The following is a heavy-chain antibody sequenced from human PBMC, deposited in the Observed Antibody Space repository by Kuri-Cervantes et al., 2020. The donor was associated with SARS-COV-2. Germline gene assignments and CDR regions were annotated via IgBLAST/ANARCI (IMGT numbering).Heavy chain of an antibody. CDR3: ATSPGTITMIVVVITTYDAFDI. CDR1: GFTFSSYA. Sequence: GGSLRLSCAASGFTFSSYAMSWVRQAPGKGLEWVSAISGSVGSTYYADSVKGRFTISRDNSKNTLYLQMNSLRAEDTAVYYCATSPGTITMIVVVITTYDAFDIWGQGTMVTVSS. CDR2: ISGSVGST. V-gene: IGHV3-23*01. D-gene: IGHD3-22*01. J-gene: IGHJ3*02.